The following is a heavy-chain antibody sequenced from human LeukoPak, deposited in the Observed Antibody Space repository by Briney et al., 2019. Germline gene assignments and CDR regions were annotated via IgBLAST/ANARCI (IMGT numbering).Heavy chain of an antibody. CDR3: SRDHTSGSYSFDY. CDR2: ISSSSSYI. J-gene: IGHJ4*02. D-gene: IGHD3-22*01. Sequence: GGSLRLSCAASGFTFSSSAMNWVRQAPGKGLEWVSSISSSSSYIDYADSVMGRFAISRDNAKNSLYLQMNSLRAEDTAVYYCSRDHTSGSYSFDYWGQGNLVTVSS. V-gene: IGHV3-21*01. CDR1: GFTFSSSA.